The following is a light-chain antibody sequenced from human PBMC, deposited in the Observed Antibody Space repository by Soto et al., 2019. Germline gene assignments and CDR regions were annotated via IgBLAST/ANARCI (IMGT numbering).Light chain of an antibody. CDR3: QQYNNWPGT. V-gene: IGKV3-15*01. CDR1: QNVNNF. CDR2: GAS. J-gene: IGKJ1*01. Sequence: EIVMTQSPATLSVSPGERATLSCRASQNVNNFLAWYQQKPGQAPRLLIYGASTRATGIPARFSGSGSGTEFTLTISSLQSEDFAVYYCQQYNNWPGTFGQGTKVDIK.